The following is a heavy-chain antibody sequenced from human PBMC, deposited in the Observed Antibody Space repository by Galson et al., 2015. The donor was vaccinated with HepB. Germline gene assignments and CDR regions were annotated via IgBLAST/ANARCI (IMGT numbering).Heavy chain of an antibody. V-gene: IGHV1-69*13. CDR1: GGTFRRYA. Sequence: SVKVSCKASGGTFRRYAISWVRQAPGQGLEWMGGIVPIFAKANYAQKFQGRVTISADESRTTGYMDLRSLRSEDTAVYYCASGYCGSTDCYSLDKWGQGTLLTVSS. CDR2: IVPIFAKA. J-gene: IGHJ4*02. D-gene: IGHD2-2*03. CDR3: ASGYCGSTDCYSLDK.